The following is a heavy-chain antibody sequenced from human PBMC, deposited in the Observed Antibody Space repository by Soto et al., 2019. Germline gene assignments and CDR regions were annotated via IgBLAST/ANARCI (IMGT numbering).Heavy chain of an antibody. CDR3: VRLHGSGKNWFDP. CDR1: GDTFTSYD. D-gene: IGHD3-10*01. Sequence: TSVKVSCEACGDTFTSYDINWVRQATEQGFEYLGWMNPNSGNTGYVKKFQGRVTMTRDTSMSTAYMELSSLRSEDTAVYYCVRLHGSGKNWFDPWGQGTLVTVSS. J-gene: IGHJ5*02. V-gene: IGHV1-8*01. CDR2: MNPNSGNT.